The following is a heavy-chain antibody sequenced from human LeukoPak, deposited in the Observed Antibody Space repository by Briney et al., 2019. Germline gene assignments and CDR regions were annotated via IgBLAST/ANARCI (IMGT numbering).Heavy chain of an antibody. CDR1: GFTLSNNY. Sequence: PGGSLRLSCAASGFTLSNNYMIWVRQAPGKGLEWVSLIYSGGSTYYADSVRGRSAISRDSSRNTLYLQMNNLRVEDTAVYCCSSGARGYQDWYLDLWGRGTLVTVSS. CDR3: SSGARGYQDWYLDL. V-gene: IGHV3-53*01. CDR2: IYSGGST. J-gene: IGHJ2*01. D-gene: IGHD5-12*01.